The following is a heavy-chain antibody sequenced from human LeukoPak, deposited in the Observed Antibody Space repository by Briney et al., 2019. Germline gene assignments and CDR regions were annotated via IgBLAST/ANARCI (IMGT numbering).Heavy chain of an antibody. J-gene: IGHJ3*02. D-gene: IGHD4-23*01. CDR2: IGSSGSTV. Sequence: TGGSLRLSCAASGFTFNTYTMNWVRQAPGKGLEWVSYIGSSGSTVYYADSVKGRFTISRDNAKNSLYMQMESLRDEDTAIYYCARDTLEYSNSPDALDIWGQGTMVTVSS. V-gene: IGHV3-48*02. CDR1: GFTFNTYT. CDR3: ARDTLEYSNSPDALDI.